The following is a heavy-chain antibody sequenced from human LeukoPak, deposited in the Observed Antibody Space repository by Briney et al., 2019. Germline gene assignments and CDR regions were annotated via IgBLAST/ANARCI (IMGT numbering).Heavy chain of an antibody. CDR1: GGSFSGYY. CDR2: INHSGST. Sequence: SETLSLTCAVYGGSFSGYYWSWIRQPPGKGLEWIGEINHSGSTNYNPSLKSRVTISVDTSKNQFSLKLSSVTAADTAVYYCAREALICGDSGVSAFDIWGQGTMVTVSS. V-gene: IGHV4-34*01. J-gene: IGHJ3*02. CDR3: AREALICGDSGVSAFDI. D-gene: IGHD4-17*01.